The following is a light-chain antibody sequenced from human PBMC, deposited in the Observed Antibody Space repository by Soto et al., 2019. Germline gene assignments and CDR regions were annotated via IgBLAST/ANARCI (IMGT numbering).Light chain of an antibody. V-gene: IGLV1-51*02. CDR2: END. CDR3: GSWDRSLASAV. J-gene: IGLJ2*01. Sequence: QSVLTQPPSVSAAPGQKVTISCSGGSSNIEIHYVSWYQQFPGTAPKLLIYENDRRPSGTPDRFSGSKSGRSATLDITGLQTGDEADYYCGSWDRSLASAVFGGGTKLTVL. CDR1: SSNIEIHY.